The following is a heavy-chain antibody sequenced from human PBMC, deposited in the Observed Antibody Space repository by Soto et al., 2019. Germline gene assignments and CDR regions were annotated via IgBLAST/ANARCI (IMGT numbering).Heavy chain of an antibody. J-gene: IGHJ5*02. CDR3: ARLRIATNNHKWLDP. D-gene: IGHD2-21*01. CDR2: IYVTGAV. V-gene: IGHV4-31*03. Sequence: TLSLTCSVSGAALNSGNYYWSWIRQVPGKGLEWIGHIYVTGAVDYNPSLRDRITISQDTSERQFSLNLRLVTAADTAVYYCARLRIATNNHKWLDPWGQGPLVTVYS. CDR1: GAALNSGNYY.